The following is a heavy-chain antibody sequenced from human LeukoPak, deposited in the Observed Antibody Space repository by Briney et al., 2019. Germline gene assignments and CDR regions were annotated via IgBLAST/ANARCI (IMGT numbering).Heavy chain of an antibody. CDR2: IYYSGST. CDR1: GGSISSYY. Sequence: PSETLSLTCTVSGGSISSYYWSWIRQPPGKGLEWIGYIYYSGSTNYNPSLKSRVTISVDTSKNQFSLKLSSVTAADTAVYYCARLHGLYYYDRDGHLIDYWGQGTLVTVSS. V-gene: IGHV4-59*08. CDR3: ARLHGLYYYDRDGHLIDY. D-gene: IGHD3-22*01. J-gene: IGHJ4*02.